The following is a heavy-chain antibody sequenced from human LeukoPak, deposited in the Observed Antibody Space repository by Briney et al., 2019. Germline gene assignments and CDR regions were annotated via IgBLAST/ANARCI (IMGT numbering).Heavy chain of an antibody. J-gene: IGHJ4*02. CDR2: IYSGGTT. Sequence: PGGSLKLSCAASGFTVSSNYMSWVRQAPGKGLEWVSVIYSGGTTYYAESMKGRFTISRDNSKSTLYLQMNSLRVEDTAVYYCTKVRSGSSSWALRVFDYWGQGALVTVSS. CDR3: TKVRSGSSSWALRVFDY. V-gene: IGHV3-53*01. D-gene: IGHD6-13*01. CDR1: GFTVSSNY.